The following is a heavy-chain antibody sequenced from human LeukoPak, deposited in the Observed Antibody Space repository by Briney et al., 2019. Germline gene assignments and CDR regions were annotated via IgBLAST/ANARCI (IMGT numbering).Heavy chain of an antibody. V-gene: IGHV3-21*01. CDR3: ARSSSGLPVN. D-gene: IGHD3-10*01. Sequence: PGGSLRLSCAASGVSFSSYSMNWVRQAPGKGLEWVSSISSSSSYIYYADSVKGRFTISRDNAKNSLYLQMNSLRAEDTAVYYCARSSSGLPVNWGQGTLVTVSS. CDR2: ISSSSSYI. CDR1: GVSFSSYS. J-gene: IGHJ4*02.